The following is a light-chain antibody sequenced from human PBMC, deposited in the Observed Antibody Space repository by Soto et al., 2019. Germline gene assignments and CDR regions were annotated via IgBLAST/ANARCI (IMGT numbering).Light chain of an antibody. CDR1: SSDVGVYNH. CDR2: EVT. V-gene: IGLV2-14*01. J-gene: IGLJ1*01. CDR3: SSYTSSSTYV. Sequence: QSALTQPASVSGSPGQSITISCTGTSSDVGVYNHVSWYQHHPGKAPQLMIYEVTHRPSGVSHRFSGPKSGNTASLTISGLQAEDEAHYYCSSYTSSSTYVFGTGTKLTVL.